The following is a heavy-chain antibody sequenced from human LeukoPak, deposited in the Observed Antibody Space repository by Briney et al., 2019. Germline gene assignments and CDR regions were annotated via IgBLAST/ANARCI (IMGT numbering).Heavy chain of an antibody. CDR2: ISGSGGST. CDR3: AKARVTMVRGRSGWFDP. CDR1: GFTFSSYG. J-gene: IGHJ5*02. Sequence: GGSLILSCAAPGFTFSSYGMSWVRQAPGKGLEWVSAISGSGGSTYYADSVKGRFTISRDNSKNTLYLQMNSLRAEDTAVYYCAKARVTMVRGRSGWFDPWGQGTLVTVSS. D-gene: IGHD3-10*01. V-gene: IGHV3-23*01.